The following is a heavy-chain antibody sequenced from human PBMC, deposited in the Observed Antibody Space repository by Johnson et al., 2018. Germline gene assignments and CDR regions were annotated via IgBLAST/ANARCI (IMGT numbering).Heavy chain of an antibody. D-gene: IGHD3-22*01. J-gene: IGHJ1*01. CDR1: GGSFSGYY. CDR2: INHSGST. V-gene: IGHV4-34*01. CDR3: ARGVYDSSGYYYAPNFQH. Sequence: QVQLQQWGAGLLKPSETLSLTCAVYGGSFSGYYWSWIRQPPGQGLEWIGEINHSGSTNYNPSLKSRVTISVDTSKNQFSLKLSSVTAADTAVYYCARGVYDSSGYYYAPNFQHWGQGTLVTVSS.